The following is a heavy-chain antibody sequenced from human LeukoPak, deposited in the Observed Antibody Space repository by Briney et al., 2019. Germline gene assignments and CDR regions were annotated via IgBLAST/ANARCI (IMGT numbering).Heavy chain of an antibody. D-gene: IGHD4-17*01. J-gene: IGHJ6*02. Sequence: PGGSLRFSCAASGFTFSSYEMNWVRQAPGRGLECVSYITGSGSSIYYSDSVKGRFTISRDNAKNSLYLQMNSLRAEDTAVYYCARSGGTVTTYYYYGMDVWGQGTMVTVSS. CDR2: ITGSGSSI. CDR3: ARSGGTVTTYYYYGMDV. CDR1: GFTFSSYE. V-gene: IGHV3-48*03.